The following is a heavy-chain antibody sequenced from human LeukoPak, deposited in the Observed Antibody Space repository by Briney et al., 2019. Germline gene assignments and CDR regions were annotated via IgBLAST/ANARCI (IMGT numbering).Heavy chain of an antibody. Sequence: GGSLRLSCAAFGFTFSSYAMNWVRQAPGKGLEWASVISGSGGSTYYAASVKGRFTISRDNSKNTLYLQMNSLRAEDTAIYYCAKNGDRGAYCTGGTCYPYFYYYMDVWGKGTTVTI. CDR1: GFTFSSYA. J-gene: IGHJ6*03. CDR3: AKNGDRGAYCTGGTCYPYFYYYMDV. V-gene: IGHV3-23*01. CDR2: ISGSGGST. D-gene: IGHD2-15*01.